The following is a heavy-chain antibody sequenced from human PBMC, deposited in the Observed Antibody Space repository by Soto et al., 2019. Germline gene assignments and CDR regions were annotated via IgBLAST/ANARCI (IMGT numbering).Heavy chain of an antibody. CDR2: ISAYNGNT. CDR3: ARINVDIMTDPYTTYLDP. Sequence: QVQLVQSGAEVKKPGASVKVSCKASGFTFSNYGITWLRQVPGQGLEWMGCISAYNGNTVHAQEYQGRLTMTTDTSTSTAHSERRSPRPADTAVNSCARINVDIMTDPYTTYLDPWGQGTLVTVSS. CDR1: GFTFSNYG. V-gene: IGHV1-18*01. J-gene: IGHJ5*02. D-gene: IGHD3-9*01.